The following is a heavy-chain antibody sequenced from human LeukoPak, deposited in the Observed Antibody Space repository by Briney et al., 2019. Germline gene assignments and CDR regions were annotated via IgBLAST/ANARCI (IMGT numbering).Heavy chain of an antibody. V-gene: IGHV1-18*01. D-gene: IGHD2-15*01. J-gene: IGHJ5*02. CDR2: VSAKNGNT. CDR1: GYTFTSYG. Sequence: SVKVSCKASGYTFTSYGVSWVRQAPGQGLDWMGWVSAKNGNTNYAQKLRGRVTMTTDTSTSTVYMELRSLRSDDTGVYYCERDLGYCSGGSCYRNCFDPWGQGTLVTVSS. CDR3: ERDLGYCSGGSCYRNCFDP.